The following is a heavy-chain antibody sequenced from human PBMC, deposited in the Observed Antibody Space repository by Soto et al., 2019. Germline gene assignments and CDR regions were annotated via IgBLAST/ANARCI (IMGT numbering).Heavy chain of an antibody. CDR3: VSSVGVPAAIYAFDI. V-gene: IGHV1-18*01. Sequence: ASVKVSCKASGYTFTSYGISWVRQAPGQGLEWMGWISAYNGNTNYAQKLQGRVTMTTDTSTSTAYMELRSLGSDDTAVYYCVSSVGVPAAIYAFDIWGQGTMVTVSS. CDR2: ISAYNGNT. CDR1: GYTFTSYG. D-gene: IGHD2-2*01. J-gene: IGHJ3*02.